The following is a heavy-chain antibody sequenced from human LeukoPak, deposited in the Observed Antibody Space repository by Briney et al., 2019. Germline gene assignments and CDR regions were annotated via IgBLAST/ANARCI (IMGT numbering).Heavy chain of an antibody. J-gene: IGHJ4*02. V-gene: IGHV3-74*01. D-gene: IGHD6-19*01. CDR1: GFTFSKYW. CDR3: ATKQWLAPPPDS. Sequence: GGSLRLSCAASGFTFSKYWMLWVHHAPGKGLESVSRINTDGTVTTYAASVKGRFTVSRDNADNTMFLQMNSVRDEDTAVYYCATKQWLAPPPDSWGQGTPVTVSS. CDR2: INTDGTVT.